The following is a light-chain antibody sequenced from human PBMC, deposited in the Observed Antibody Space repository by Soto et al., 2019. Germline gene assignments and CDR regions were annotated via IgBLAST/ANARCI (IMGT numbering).Light chain of an antibody. V-gene: IGKV3-20*01. CDR1: QSVGSSY. CDR2: GAS. CDR3: QQYATSPFT. J-gene: IGKJ3*01. Sequence: EIVLTQSPGTLSLSPGERATISCRASQSVGSSYLAWYQQKPGQAPRVLIYGASSRATGIPDRFSGSGSGTDFTLTISRLEPEDFAVYYCQQYATSPFTFGPGTKVEIK.